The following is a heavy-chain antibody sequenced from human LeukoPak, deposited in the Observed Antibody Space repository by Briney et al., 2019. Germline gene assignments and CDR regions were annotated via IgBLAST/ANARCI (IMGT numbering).Heavy chain of an antibody. CDR1: GFTFSGSA. V-gene: IGHV3-73*01. CDR2: IRSKPNSYAT. CDR3: ITRSKDDSSGYYST. D-gene: IGHD3-22*01. Sequence: TGGSLRLSCATSGFTFSGSAMHWVRQPSGKGLEWVGRIRSKPNSYATAYAASVKGRFTISRDDSKNTAYLQMNSLKTEDTAVYYCITRSKDDSSGYYSTWGQGTLVTVSS. J-gene: IGHJ5*02.